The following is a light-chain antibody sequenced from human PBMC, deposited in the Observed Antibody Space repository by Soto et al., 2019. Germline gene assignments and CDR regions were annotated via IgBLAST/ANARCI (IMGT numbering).Light chain of an antibody. Sequence: EIVLTQSPGTLSLSPGERVTLSCRASQSVSSNRLAWYQQKAGQAPRLLIHGASSMATGIPDRFSGSGSGTDFTLTISRLEPEDFAVYYCQQYGSSPPYTFGQGTKLEIK. CDR3: QQYGSSPPYT. CDR1: QSVSSNR. J-gene: IGKJ2*01. V-gene: IGKV3-20*01. CDR2: GAS.